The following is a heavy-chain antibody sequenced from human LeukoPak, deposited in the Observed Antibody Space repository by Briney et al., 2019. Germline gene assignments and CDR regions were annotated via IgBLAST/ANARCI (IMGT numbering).Heavy chain of an antibody. Sequence: SQTLSLTCTVSGGSNSSGGYYWSWIRQPPGKGLEWIGYIYHSGSTYYNPSLKSRVTISVDRSKNQFSLKLSSVTAADTAVYYCARGVGAIGASRSAEYFQHWGQGTLVTVSS. D-gene: IGHD1-26*01. J-gene: IGHJ1*01. V-gene: IGHV4-30-2*01. CDR1: GGSNSSGGYY. CDR2: IYHSGST. CDR3: ARGVGAIGASRSAEYFQH.